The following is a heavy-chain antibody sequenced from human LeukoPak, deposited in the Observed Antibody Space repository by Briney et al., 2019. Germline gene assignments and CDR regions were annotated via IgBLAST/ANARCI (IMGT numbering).Heavy chain of an antibody. Sequence: GASVKVSCKASGYTFTSYAMHWVRQAPGQRLEWMGWINAGNGNTKYSQEFQGRVTITRDTSASTAYMELSSLRSEDMAVYYCVRGYDSSGYYDYWGQGTLVTVSS. V-gene: IGHV1-3*03. CDR3: VRGYDSSGYYDY. J-gene: IGHJ4*02. D-gene: IGHD3-22*01. CDR2: INAGNGNT. CDR1: GYTFTSYA.